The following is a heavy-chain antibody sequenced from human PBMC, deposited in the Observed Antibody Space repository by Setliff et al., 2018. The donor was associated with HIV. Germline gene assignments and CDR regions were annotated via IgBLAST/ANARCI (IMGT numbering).Heavy chain of an antibody. J-gene: IGHJ4*02. Sequence: ASVKVSCKASGYIFTDYFIHWVLQAPGQGLEWMGWISPQNGDRKIPQRFRGSVTMTRDTSISTAYMELTGLTSDDTAVYFCARQLSNSLDHWGQGTPVTVSS. CDR2: ISPQNGDR. CDR3: ARQLSNSLDH. D-gene: IGHD6-6*01. CDR1: GYIFTDYF. V-gene: IGHV1-2*02.